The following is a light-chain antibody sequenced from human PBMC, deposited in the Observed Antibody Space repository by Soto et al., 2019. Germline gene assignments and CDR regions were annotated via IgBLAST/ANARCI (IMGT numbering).Light chain of an antibody. CDR2: WAS. J-gene: IGKJ2*01. CDR3: QQYYSTPYT. V-gene: IGKV4-1*01. Sequence: DIVMTQSPDSLAVSLGERATINCKSSQSIVYNSNNKNYLAWYQQKPGQPPKLLIYWASTRESWVPDRFSGSGSGTDFTLTISSLQAEDVAVYYCQQYYSTPYTFGQGTKLEIK. CDR1: QSIVYNSNNKNY.